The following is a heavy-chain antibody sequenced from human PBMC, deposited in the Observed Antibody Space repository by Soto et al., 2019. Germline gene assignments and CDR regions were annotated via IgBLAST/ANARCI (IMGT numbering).Heavy chain of an antibody. J-gene: IGHJ6*02. CDR1: GFTFSSYT. CDR3: AGDSVRDYLYYYYGMDV. D-gene: IGHD4-17*01. Sequence: EVQLVESGGGLVKPGGSLRLSCAASGFTFSSYTMNWVRQAPGRGLEWVSSIGTSSSYIYYADSVKGRFTISRDNAKNSLFLQMNSLRADDTAVYYCAGDSVRDYLYYYYGMDVWGQGTTVTVSS. V-gene: IGHV3-21*01. CDR2: IGTSSSYI.